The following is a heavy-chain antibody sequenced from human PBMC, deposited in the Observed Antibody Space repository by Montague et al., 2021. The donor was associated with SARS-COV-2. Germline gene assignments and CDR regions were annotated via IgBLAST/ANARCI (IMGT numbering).Heavy chain of an antibody. Sequence: SETLSLTCTVSGGSISRYSWTWIRQPPGKGLEWIGNIYNGGSTNYNPSXXSRVTISVDTSKNQFSLKLSSVAAADTAVYYCARVGRGSSWYEVAFDIWAKGQWSPSL. CDR1: GGSISRYS. D-gene: IGHD6-13*01. J-gene: IGHJ3*02. CDR2: IYNGGST. V-gene: IGHV4-59*01. CDR3: ARVGRGSSWYEVAFDI.